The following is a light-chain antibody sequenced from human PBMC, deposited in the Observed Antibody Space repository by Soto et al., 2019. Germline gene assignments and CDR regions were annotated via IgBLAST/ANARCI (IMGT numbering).Light chain of an antibody. J-gene: IGLJ2*01. V-gene: IGLV2-14*01. CDR1: SSDVGGYDY. Sequence: HSALTQPASVSGSPGQSITISCTGTSSDVGGYDYVSWYQQHPGKVPKLMIYDVSSRPSGVSNRFSGSKSGNTASLTISRLQAEDEADYYCSSYASSSTLVFGGGTKLTVL. CDR2: DVS. CDR3: SSYASSSTLV.